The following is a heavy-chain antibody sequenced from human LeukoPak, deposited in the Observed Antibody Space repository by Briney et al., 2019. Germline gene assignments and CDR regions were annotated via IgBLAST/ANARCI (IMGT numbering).Heavy chain of an antibody. V-gene: IGHV1-18*01. CDR1: GYTFTSPG. J-gene: IGHJ4*02. CDR2: ICAYNGNT. D-gene: IGHD3-16*02. CDR3: ARCYDYVWGSYRPNKGFDY. Sequence: ASVKPTRKASGYTFTSPGIGRVRQAPGQGLEWMGWICAYNGNTNYTQKRQGRVTMTTDTSTSTAYMELRSLRSDDTAVYYCARCYDYVWGSYRPNKGFDYWGQGTLVTVSS.